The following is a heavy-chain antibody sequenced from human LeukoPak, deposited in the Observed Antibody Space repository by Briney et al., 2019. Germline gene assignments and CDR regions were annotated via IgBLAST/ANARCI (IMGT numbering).Heavy chain of an antibody. D-gene: IGHD6-19*01. CDR2: ISGSGHIT. CDR1: GFTFSSCA. Sequence: PGGSLRLSCVASGFTFSSCAMSWVRQAPGKGLEWVSAISGSGHITYYADSVKGRFTISRDNSKNTLSLQMNSLRVEDTAVYYCARVNRGWSLDYWGQGTLVAVSS. V-gene: IGHV3-23*01. J-gene: IGHJ4*02. CDR3: ARVNRGWSLDY.